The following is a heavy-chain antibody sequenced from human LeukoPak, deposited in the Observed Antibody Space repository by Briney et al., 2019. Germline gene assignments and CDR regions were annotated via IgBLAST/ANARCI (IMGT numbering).Heavy chain of an antibody. CDR1: GFTFSSYW. Sequence: GGSLRLSCAASGFTFSSYWMSWVRQAPGKGLEWVANIKQDGSEKFYVDSVKGRFTISRDNAKSSLYLRMNSLRAEDTAVYYCARVRAAATDYWGQGTLVTVSS. CDR3: ARVRAAATDY. J-gene: IGHJ4*02. D-gene: IGHD2-15*01. CDR2: IKQDGSEK. V-gene: IGHV3-7*01.